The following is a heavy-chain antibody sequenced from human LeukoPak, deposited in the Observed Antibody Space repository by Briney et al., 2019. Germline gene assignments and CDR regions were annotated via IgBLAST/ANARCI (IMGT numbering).Heavy chain of an antibody. CDR3: AKGAFPTAMVTPYFDY. D-gene: IGHD5-18*01. CDR1: RFTFSSYA. J-gene: IGHJ4*02. Sequence: GRSLRLSCAGARFTFSSYAMSWVRQAPGKGLQWVSTISSRGTDTYYADSGKGWFIISRDNSNSTLSLQMSSLRAEDTAVYYCAKGAFPTAMVTPYFDYWGQGALVTVSS. CDR2: ISSRGTDT. V-gene: IGHV3-23*01.